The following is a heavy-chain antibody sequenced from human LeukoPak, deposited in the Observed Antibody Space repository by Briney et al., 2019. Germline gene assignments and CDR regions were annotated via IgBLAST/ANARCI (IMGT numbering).Heavy chain of an antibody. Sequence: GGSRRLSCAASGFTFSSYSMNWVRQAPGKGLEWVSSISSSSSYIYYADSVKGRFTISRDNAKNSLYLQMNSLRAEDTAVYYCARDFQSVVPAANDYWGQGTLVTVSS. CDR2: ISSSSSYI. J-gene: IGHJ4*02. CDR3: ARDFQSVVPAANDY. V-gene: IGHV3-21*01. CDR1: GFTFSSYS. D-gene: IGHD2-2*01.